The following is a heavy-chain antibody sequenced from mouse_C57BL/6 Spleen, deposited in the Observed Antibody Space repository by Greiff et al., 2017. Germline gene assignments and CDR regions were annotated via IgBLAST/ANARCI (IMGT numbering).Heavy chain of an antibody. V-gene: IGHV1-81*01. D-gene: IGHD1-1*01. J-gene: IGHJ4*01. CDR3: ARPGSSYDYAMDY. CDR2: IYPRSGNT. Sequence: QVQLKESGAELARPGASVKLSCKASGYTFTSYGISWVKQRTGQGLEWIGEIYPRSGNTYYNEKFKGKATLTADKSSSTAYMELRSLTSEDSAVYFCARPGSSYDYAMDYWGQGTSVTVSS. CDR1: GYTFTSYG.